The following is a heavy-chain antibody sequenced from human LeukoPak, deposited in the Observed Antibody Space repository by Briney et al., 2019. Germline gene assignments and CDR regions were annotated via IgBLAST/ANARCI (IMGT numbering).Heavy chain of an antibody. CDR1: GFTSSNYG. CDR2: IWYDGSYK. V-gene: IGHV3-33*06. D-gene: IGHD6-13*01. J-gene: IGHJ4*02. Sequence: AGGSLRLSCAASGFTSSNYGMHWVRQAPGKGLDWVAVIWYDGSYKYYADSVKGRFTIPRDNSKNTLYLQMNSLRAEDTAVYYCAKVVQYTASTGTGLDYWGQGTLVTVSS. CDR3: AKVVQYTASTGTGLDY.